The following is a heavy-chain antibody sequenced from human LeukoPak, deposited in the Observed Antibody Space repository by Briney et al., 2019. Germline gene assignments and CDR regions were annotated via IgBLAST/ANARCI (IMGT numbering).Heavy chain of an antibody. J-gene: IGHJ4*02. CDR1: GFTFSSYA. D-gene: IGHD3-22*01. CDR3: AKDHGTLIVVVSYYFDY. V-gene: IGHV3-23*01. Sequence: GGSLRLSCAASGFTFSSYAMSWVRQAPGRGLEWVSVISAGGGSTYYADSVKGRFTISRDNSKNTLYLQMSSLRAEDTAVYYCAKDHGTLIVVVSYYFDYWGQGTLVTVSS. CDR2: ISAGGGST.